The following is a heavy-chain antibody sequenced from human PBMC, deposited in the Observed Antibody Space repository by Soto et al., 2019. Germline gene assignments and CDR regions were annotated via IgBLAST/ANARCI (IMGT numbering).Heavy chain of an antibody. Sequence: SETLSLTCAVSGGSSSSGGYSWSWIRQPPGKGLEWIGYIYHSGSTYYNPSLKSRVTVSVDRSKNQFSLKLSSVTAADTAVYYCARAGGLGAVAADYWGQGTLVTVSS. CDR2: IYHSGST. CDR1: GGSSSSGGYS. D-gene: IGHD6-19*01. J-gene: IGHJ4*02. V-gene: IGHV4-30-2*01. CDR3: ARAGGLGAVAADY.